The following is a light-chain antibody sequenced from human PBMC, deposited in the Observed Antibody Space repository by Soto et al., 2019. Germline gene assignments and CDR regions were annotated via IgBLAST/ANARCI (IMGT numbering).Light chain of an antibody. V-gene: IGKV1-5*03. CDR2: KAS. Sequence: DIHVTQSPPSLSASVGDRVTITCRATQSISSWLAWYQQRPGKAPNLLIYKASNLQSGVPSRFSGSGSGTEFTLTISSLQPDDFATYYCQQYKSYPYTFGQGTKLEIK. CDR1: QSISSW. CDR3: QQYKSYPYT. J-gene: IGKJ2*01.